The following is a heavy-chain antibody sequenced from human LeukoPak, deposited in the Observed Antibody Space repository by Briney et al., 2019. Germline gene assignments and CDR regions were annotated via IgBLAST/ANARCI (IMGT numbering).Heavy chain of an antibody. Sequence: GGSLRLSCVASGFNFSDYAMNWVRQAPGKGLEWVSYISSSGSTIYYADSVKGRFTISRDNAKNSLYLQMNSLRAEDTAVYYCARNGWLIHAFDIWGQGQWSPSLQ. V-gene: IGHV3-11*04. D-gene: IGHD6-19*01. CDR3: ARNGWLIHAFDI. CDR2: ISSSGSTI. CDR1: GFNFSDYA. J-gene: IGHJ3*02.